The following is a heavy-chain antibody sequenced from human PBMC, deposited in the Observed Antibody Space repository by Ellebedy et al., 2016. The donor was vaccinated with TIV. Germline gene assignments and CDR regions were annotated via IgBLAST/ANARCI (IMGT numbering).Heavy chain of an antibody. CDR2: IASDGSLK. CDR3: ARDRPYDFVWGSSRPTYFFDY. D-gene: IGHD3-16*02. V-gene: IGHV3-30*03. Sequence: GESLKISCAASGFTFNNYGLHWVRQAPGRGLEWVTVIASDGSLKKYADSVKGRFTVSKDNSKSMLYLQMDTLKPDDTGVYYCARDRPYDFVWGSSRPTYFFDYWGQGTLVTVSS. J-gene: IGHJ4*02. CDR1: GFTFNNYG.